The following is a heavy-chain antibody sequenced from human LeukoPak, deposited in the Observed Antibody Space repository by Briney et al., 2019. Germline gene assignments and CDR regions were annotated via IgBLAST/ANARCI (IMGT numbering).Heavy chain of an antibody. J-gene: IGHJ4*02. CDR3: ARRSPGGYVVVGFDY. V-gene: IGHV4-30-2*01. Sequence: IPSQTLSLTCIVSGASISSGANYWTWIRQTPGKGLEWIGYIYHSGSTFYNPSLKSRVTISVDTSKNQFSLKLSSVTAADTAVYYCARRSPGGYVVVGFDYWGQGTLVTVSS. CDR2: IYHSGST. D-gene: IGHD2-15*01. CDR1: GASISSGANY.